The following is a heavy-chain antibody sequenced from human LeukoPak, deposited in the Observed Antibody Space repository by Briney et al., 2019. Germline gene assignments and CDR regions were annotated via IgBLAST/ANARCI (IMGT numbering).Heavy chain of an antibody. CDR2: ISAYNGNT. CDR3: ARDLGYCSGGSCYWGWFDP. J-gene: IGHJ5*02. CDR1: GYTFTSYG. D-gene: IGHD2-15*01. Sequence: ASVKVYCKASGYTFTSYGISWVRQAPGQGLEWMGWISAYNGNTNYAQKLQGRVTMTTDTSTSTAYMELRSLRSDDTAVYYCARDLGYCSGGSCYWGWFDPWGQGTLVTVSS. V-gene: IGHV1-18*01.